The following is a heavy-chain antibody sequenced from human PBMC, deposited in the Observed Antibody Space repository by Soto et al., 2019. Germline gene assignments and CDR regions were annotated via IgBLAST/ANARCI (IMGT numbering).Heavy chain of an antibody. CDR1: GGSISSSSYY. V-gene: IGHV4-39*01. Sequence: QRQLQESGPGLVKPSETLSLTCTVSGGSISSSSYYWGWIRQPPGKGLEWIGSIYYSGSTYYNPSLKSRVTISVDTSKNQFSLKLSSVTAADTAVYYCARHSAYGSGSDYWGQGTLVTVSS. D-gene: IGHD3-10*01. CDR2: IYYSGST. CDR3: ARHSAYGSGSDY. J-gene: IGHJ4*02.